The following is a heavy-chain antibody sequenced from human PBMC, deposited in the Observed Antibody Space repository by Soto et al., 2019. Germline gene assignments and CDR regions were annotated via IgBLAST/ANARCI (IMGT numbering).Heavy chain of an antibody. Sequence: QVQLQQWGAGLLKPSETLSLTCAVYGGSFSGYYWSWIRQPPGKGLEWIGDINHSGSTNYNPSLKSRVTISVDTSKNQFSLKLSSVTAADTAVYYCARGYGDNWNYGDWGQGTLVTVSS. CDR2: INHSGST. D-gene: IGHD1-7*01. CDR3: ARGYGDNWNYGD. V-gene: IGHV4-34*01. J-gene: IGHJ4*02. CDR1: GGSFSGYY.